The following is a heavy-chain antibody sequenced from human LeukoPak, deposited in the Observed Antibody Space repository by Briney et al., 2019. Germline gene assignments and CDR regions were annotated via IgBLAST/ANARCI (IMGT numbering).Heavy chain of an antibody. CDR2: ISYDGSNK. CDR1: GFTFSSYG. Sequence: GRSLRLSCAASGFTFSSYGMHWVRQAPGKGLEWVAVISYDGSNKYYADSVKGRFTISRDNSKNTLYLQMNSLRAEDTAVYYCAKARYAPDITYYYYGMDVWGQGTTVTVSS. J-gene: IGHJ6*02. D-gene: IGHD1-14*01. CDR3: AKARYAPDITYYYYGMDV. V-gene: IGHV3-30*18.